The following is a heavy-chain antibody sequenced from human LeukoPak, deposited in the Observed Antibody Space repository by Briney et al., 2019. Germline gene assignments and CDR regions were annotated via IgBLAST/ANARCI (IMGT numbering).Heavy chain of an antibody. CDR3: ARGWAYYYYYMDV. J-gene: IGHJ6*03. D-gene: IGHD5-24*01. CDR1: GFTFSNAW. CDR2: IKSKTDGGTT. Sequence: GGSLRLSCAASGFTFSNAWMSWVRQAPGKGLEWVGRIKSKTDGGTTDYAAPVKGRFTISRDDSKNTLYLQMNSLRAEDTAVYYCARGWAYYYYYMDVWGKGTTVTVSS. V-gene: IGHV3-15*01.